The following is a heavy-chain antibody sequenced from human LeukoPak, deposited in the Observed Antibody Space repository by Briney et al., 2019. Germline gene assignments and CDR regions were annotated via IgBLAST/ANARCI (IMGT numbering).Heavy chain of an antibody. V-gene: IGHV1-18*01. Sequence: ASVKVSCKASGYTFTSYGISWVRQAPGQGLEWMGWISAYNGNTNYAQKLQGRVTMTTDTSTSTAYMELSSLRSEDTAVYYCAVTMVRGVMTYWGQGTLVTVSS. J-gene: IGHJ4*02. CDR2: ISAYNGNT. CDR1: GYTFTSYG. CDR3: AVTMVRGVMTY. D-gene: IGHD3-10*01.